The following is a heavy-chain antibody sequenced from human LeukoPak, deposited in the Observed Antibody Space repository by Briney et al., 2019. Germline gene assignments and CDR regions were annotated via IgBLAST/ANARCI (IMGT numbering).Heavy chain of an antibody. V-gene: IGHV1-18*01. J-gene: IGHJ1*01. CDR3: ARETLYYYDSSGYYFQYFQH. D-gene: IGHD3-22*01. CDR1: GYTFTNYG. CDR2: ISAYNGNT. Sequence: GASVKVSCKASGYTFTNYGISWVRQAPGQGLEWMGWISAYNGNTNYAQTLQGRVTMTTDTSTSTAYMELRSLRSDDTAVYYCARETLYYYDSSGYYFQYFQHWGQGTLVTVSP.